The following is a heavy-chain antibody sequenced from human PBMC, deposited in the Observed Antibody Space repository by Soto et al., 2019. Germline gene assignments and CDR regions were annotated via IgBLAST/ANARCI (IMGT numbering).Heavy chain of an antibody. V-gene: IGHV1-69*01. CDR3: VRALKSEWYNLYP. Sequence: QVQLVQSGPEMKKPGSSVKVSCKISGGTFSGTAINWVRQAPGQGHEWVGGIIPVFATTHYPQKFQGRVTITADDTTITLYFELNRLRSDDEAVYYCVRALKSEWYNLYPWRRGTPVTVPS. CDR2: IIPVFATT. CDR1: GGTFSGTA. D-gene: IGHD1-1*01. J-gene: IGHJ5*02.